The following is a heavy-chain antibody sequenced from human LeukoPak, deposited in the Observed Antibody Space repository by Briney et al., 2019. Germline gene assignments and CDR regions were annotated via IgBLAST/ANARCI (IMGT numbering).Heavy chain of an antibody. CDR1: GFTGSHNY. D-gene: IGHD4-17*01. V-gene: IGHV3-53*01. Sequence: GGSLRLSCAASGFTGSHNYMSWVRQAPGKGLEWVSATHSSGGTYYADSVKGRFIISRDTSKNTLYLQINSLSVEDTAVYYCIVFGDSNHWGQGTLVTVSS. J-gene: IGHJ5*02. CDR2: THSSGGT. CDR3: IVFGDSNH.